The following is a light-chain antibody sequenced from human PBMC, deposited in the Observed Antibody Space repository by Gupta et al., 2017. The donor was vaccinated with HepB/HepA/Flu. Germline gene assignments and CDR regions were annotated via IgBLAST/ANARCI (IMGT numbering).Light chain of an antibody. Sequence: EIQLTRSLSSLSASAGDRVSITCRASQNINTYLNWYHQKPGTAPKLLIYAASTLQSGLPARLSGSGSGTEFTLTITGLQPEDFGTYYCQQTYSSLYTFGRGTKVEI. J-gene: IGKJ2*01. CDR2: AAS. CDR3: QQTYSSLYT. V-gene: IGKV1-39*01. CDR1: QNINTY.